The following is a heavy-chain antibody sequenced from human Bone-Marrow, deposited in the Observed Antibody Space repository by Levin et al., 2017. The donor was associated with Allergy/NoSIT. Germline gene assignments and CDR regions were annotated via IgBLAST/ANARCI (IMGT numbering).Heavy chain of an antibody. CDR3: AKVAYCGGDCFLLRNYYYYGMDG. CDR2: ISGSGGST. V-gene: IGHV3-23*01. Sequence: PGGSLRLSCAASGFTFSSYAMSWVRQAPGKGLEWVSAISGSGGSTYYADSVKGRFTISRDNSKNTLYLQMNSLRAEDTAVYYCAKVAYCGGDCFLLRNYYYYGMDGWGQGTTVTVSS. J-gene: IGHJ6*02. D-gene: IGHD2-21*02. CDR1: GFTFSSYA.